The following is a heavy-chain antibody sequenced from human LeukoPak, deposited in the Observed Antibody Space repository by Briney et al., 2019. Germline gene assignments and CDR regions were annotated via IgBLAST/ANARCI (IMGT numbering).Heavy chain of an antibody. CDR2: LYYSGST. D-gene: IGHD6-13*01. CDR3: ARHATAYSSSWFDY. CDR1: GDSISSSY. Sequence: PSETLSLTCTVSGDSISSSYWNWIRQPPGKGLEWIGYLYYSGSTNYNPSLKSRVTISVDASRNQFSLKLSSVTAADTAVYYCARHATAYSSSWFDYWGQGTLVTVSS. V-gene: IGHV4-59*08. J-gene: IGHJ4*02.